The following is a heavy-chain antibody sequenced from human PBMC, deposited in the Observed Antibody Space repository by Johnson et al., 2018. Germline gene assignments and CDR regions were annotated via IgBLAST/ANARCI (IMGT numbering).Heavy chain of an antibody. D-gene: IGHD4-11*01. V-gene: IGHV3-30*02. CDR1: GFSFSSYS. J-gene: IGHJ6*02. CDR2: IWYDGSIE. CDR3: AKGATVTAGDGMDV. Sequence: QVQLVQSGGGLVQPEGSLRLSCAASGFSFSSYSMRWVRQAPGKGLEWVAIIWYDGSIENYADSVKGRFTISRDNSKNTLYLQMNSLRAEDTAGYYCAKGATVTAGDGMDVWGQGTTVTVSS.